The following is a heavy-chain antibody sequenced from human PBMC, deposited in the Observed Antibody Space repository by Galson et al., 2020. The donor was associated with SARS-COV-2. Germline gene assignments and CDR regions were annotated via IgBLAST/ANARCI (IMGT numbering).Heavy chain of an antibody. CDR2: INPNSGGT. CDR3: ARVGYSGYDFSAVYYGMDV. V-gene: IGHV1-2*02. CDR1: GYTFTGYY. J-gene: IGHJ6*02. Sequence: GESLKISCKASGYTFTGYYMHWVRQAPGQGLEWMGWINPNSGGTNYAQKFQGRVTMTRDTSISTAYMELSRLRSDDTAVYYCARVGYSGYDFSAVYYGMDVWGQGTTVTVSS. D-gene: IGHD5-12*01.